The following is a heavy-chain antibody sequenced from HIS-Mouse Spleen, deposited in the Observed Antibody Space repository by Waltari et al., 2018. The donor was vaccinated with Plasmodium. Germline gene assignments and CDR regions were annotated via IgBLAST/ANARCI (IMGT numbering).Heavy chain of an antibody. D-gene: IGHD3-3*01. CDR2: INHSGST. CDR1: GGSFSVYY. J-gene: IGHJ2*01. Sequence: HVQLQQWGAGLLKPSETLSLTCAVYGGSFSVYYWSWCRQPPGKGLEWIGEINHSGSTNYNPSLKSRVTISVDTSKNQFSLKLSSVTAADTAVYYCARVTSSGVYWYFDLWGRGTLVTVSS. V-gene: IGHV4-34*01. CDR3: ARVTSSGVYWYFDL.